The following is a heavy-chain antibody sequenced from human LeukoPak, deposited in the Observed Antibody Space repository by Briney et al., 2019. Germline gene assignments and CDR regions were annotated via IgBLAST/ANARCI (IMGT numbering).Heavy chain of an antibody. CDR3: ARVAAREYFDY. CDR1: GYTFTGYY. J-gene: IGHJ4*02. CDR2: INPNSGGT. D-gene: IGHD6-6*01. Sequence: ASVKVTCKASGYTFTGYYMNWVRQAPGQGREWMGWINPNSGGTNYAQKFQGRVTMTRDTSISTAYMELSRLRSDDTAVYYCARVAAREYFDYWGQGTLVTVSS. V-gene: IGHV1-2*02.